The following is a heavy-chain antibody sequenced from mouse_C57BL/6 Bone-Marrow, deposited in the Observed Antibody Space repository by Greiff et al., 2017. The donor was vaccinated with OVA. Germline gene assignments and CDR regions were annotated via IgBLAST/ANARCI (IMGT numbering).Heavy chain of an antibody. V-gene: IGHV1-85*01. CDR2: IYPRDGST. D-gene: IGHD1-1*01. Sequence: VQLQQSGPELVKPGASVKLSCKASGYTFTSYDINWVKQRPGQGLEWIGWIYPRDGSTKYNEKFKGKATLTVDTSSSTAYMELHSLTSEDSAVYFCARREGYYYGSSYGYFDYWGQGTTLTVSS. CDR3: ARREGYYYGSSYGYFDY. J-gene: IGHJ2*01. CDR1: GYTFTSYD.